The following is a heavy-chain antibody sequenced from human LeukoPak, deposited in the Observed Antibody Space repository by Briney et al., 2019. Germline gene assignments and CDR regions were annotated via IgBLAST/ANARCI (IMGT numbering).Heavy chain of an antibody. CDR2: IQNDGENE. Sequence: GGSLRLSCEASGFSIRTYGVHWVRQAPGKGLEWVATIQNDGENEYYADSVKGRFTISRDNSKNTLYVQMNSLRAEDTAVYYCAKHYYGSGSSQETFPYNYYYMDVRGKGTTVTVSS. V-gene: IGHV3-30*02. D-gene: IGHD3-10*01. CDR1: GFSIRTYG. CDR3: AKHYYGSGSSQETFPYNYYYMDV. J-gene: IGHJ6*03.